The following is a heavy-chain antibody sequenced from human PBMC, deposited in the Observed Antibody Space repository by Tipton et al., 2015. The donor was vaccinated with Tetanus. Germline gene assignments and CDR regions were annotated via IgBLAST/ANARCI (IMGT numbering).Heavy chain of an antibody. CDR3: ARDGYDSSGYSLNFDY. J-gene: IGHJ4*02. CDR1: GFTFSSYS. CDR2: ISSSSSTI. D-gene: IGHD3-22*01. Sequence: SLRLSCAASGFTFSSYSMNWVRQAPGKGLEWVSYISSSSSTIYYADSVKGRSTISRDNAKNSLYLQMNSLRAEDTAVYYCARDGYDSSGYSLNFDYWGQGTLVTVSS. V-gene: IGHV3-48*01.